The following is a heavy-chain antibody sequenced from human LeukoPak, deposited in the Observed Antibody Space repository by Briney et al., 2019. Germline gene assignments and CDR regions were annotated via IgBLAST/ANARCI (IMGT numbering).Heavy chain of an antibody. Sequence: SVKVSCKASRGTVSKYAISWVRQAPGQRLEWMGRIIPILNITHYAQKFQGRVTIAADKSTSTAYMELSSLRSEDTAVYYCARDDDRAREIDYWGQGTLVTVSS. V-gene: IGHV1-69*04. CDR2: IIPILNIT. J-gene: IGHJ4*02. CDR1: RGTVSKYA. D-gene: IGHD3-22*01. CDR3: ARDDDRAREIDY.